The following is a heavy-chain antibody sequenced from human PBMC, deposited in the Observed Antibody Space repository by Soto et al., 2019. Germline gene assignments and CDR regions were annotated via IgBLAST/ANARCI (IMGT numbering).Heavy chain of an antibody. CDR2: IYHSGST. CDR3: AGKQRYFDWFGAFDI. CDR1: GGSISSTNW. D-gene: IGHD3-9*01. Sequence: PSETLSLTCAVSGGSISSTNWWSWVRQPPGKGLEWIGEIYHSGSTNYNPSLKRRVTISVDKSKNQFSLKLSSVTAADTAVYYCAGKQRYFDWFGAFDIWGQGTMVTVSS. V-gene: IGHV4-4*02. J-gene: IGHJ3*02.